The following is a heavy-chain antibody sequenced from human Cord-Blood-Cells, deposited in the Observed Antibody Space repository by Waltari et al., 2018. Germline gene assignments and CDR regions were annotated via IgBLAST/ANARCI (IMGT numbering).Heavy chain of an antibody. V-gene: IGHV4-39*01. D-gene: IGHD1-26*01. CDR3: ARRHSGSYDAFDI. CDR2: IHYSGIT. Sequence: QLQLQESGPGLVKPSETLSLTCTVSGGSISSSSYYWGWIRQPPGKGLEWIGSIHYSGITYNNPPLKGGFTISVDTSKNQFSLKLSSVTAADTAVYYCARRHSGSYDAFDIWGQGTMVTVSS. CDR1: GGSISSSSYY. J-gene: IGHJ3*02.